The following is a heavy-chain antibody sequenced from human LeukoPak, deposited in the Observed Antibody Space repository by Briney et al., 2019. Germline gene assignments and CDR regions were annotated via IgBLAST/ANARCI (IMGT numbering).Heavy chain of an antibody. CDR1: GGTFSSYA. CDR3: ARVAGAGNQIDY. Sequence: SVKVSCKASGGTFSSYAISWVRQAPGQGLEWMGGIIPIFGTANYAQKFQGRVTITADESTSAAYMELSSLRSEDTAVYYCARVAGAGNQIDYWGQGTLVTVSS. CDR2: IIPIFGTA. V-gene: IGHV1-69*13. D-gene: IGHD6-19*01. J-gene: IGHJ4*02.